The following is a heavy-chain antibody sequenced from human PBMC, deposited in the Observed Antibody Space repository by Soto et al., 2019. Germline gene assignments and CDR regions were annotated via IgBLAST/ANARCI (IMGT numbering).Heavy chain of an antibody. D-gene: IGHD3-16*01. J-gene: IGHJ3*02. CDR1: GFTFSNAW. V-gene: IGHV3-15*07. CDR3: TTGGGLRPPTLDAFDI. Sequence: EVQLVESGGGLVKPGGSLRLSCAASGFTFSNAWMNWVRQAPGKGLEWVGRIKSKTDGGTTDYAAPVKGRFTISRDDSKNTLYLQMNSLKTEDIAVYYCTTGGGLRPPTLDAFDIWGQGTMVTVSS. CDR2: IKSKTDGGTT.